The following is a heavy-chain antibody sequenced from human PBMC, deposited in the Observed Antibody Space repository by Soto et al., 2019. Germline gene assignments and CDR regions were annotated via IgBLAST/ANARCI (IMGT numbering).Heavy chain of an antibody. CDR3: ARDVLPAVTYMVY. J-gene: IGHJ4*02. V-gene: IGHV1-2*02. CDR1: GYTFTKYY. D-gene: IGHD2-2*01. Sequence: QVQLVQSGAEVKKPGASVKVSCKASGYTFTKYYMHWVRQAPGQGLEWMGWIIPSSGVANYAQKFQGRVTMTRDTSISTAYMELSRLRSDDTAVYYCARDVLPAVTYMVYWGQGTQVSVS. CDR2: IIPSSGVA.